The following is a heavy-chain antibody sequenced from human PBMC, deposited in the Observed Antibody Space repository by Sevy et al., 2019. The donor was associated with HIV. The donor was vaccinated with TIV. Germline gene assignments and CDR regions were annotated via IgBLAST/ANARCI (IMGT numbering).Heavy chain of an antibody. D-gene: IGHD2-8*01. V-gene: IGHV4-38-2*02. CDR3: VGEIGRISLMV. Sequence: SETLSLTCFVSGDSINSGYYWGWIRHSPGKGLEWIGSIYHSGTTYYNPSLKSRVTISVDMSKNQFALTLTSVTAADTAVYYCVGEIGRISLMVWGQGTLVTVSS. CDR2: IYHSGTT. CDR1: GDSINSGYY. J-gene: IGHJ4*02.